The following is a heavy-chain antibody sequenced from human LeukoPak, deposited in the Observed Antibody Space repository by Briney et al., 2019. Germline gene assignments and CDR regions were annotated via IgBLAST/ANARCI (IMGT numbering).Heavy chain of an antibody. CDR3: ARVSGYNWNFDY. CDR1: GGSISSYY. Sequence: PSETLSLTCTVSGGSISSYYWSWIRQPPGEGLEWIGYIYYSGSTKYNPSLKSRVTISVDTSKNQFSLKLSSVTAADTAVYYCARVSGYNWNFDYWGQGTLVTVSS. J-gene: IGHJ4*02. V-gene: IGHV4-59*01. CDR2: IYYSGST. D-gene: IGHD5-24*01.